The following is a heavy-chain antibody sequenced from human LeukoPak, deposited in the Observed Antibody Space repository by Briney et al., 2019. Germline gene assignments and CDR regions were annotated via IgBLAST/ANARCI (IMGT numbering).Heavy chain of an antibody. V-gene: IGHV1-46*01. J-gene: IGHJ4*02. CDR3: ASPRLWSSSWYGLDY. CDR1: GYTFTSYY. Sequence: GASVKVSCKASGYTFTSYYMHWVRQAPGQGLEWMGIINPSSGSTSYAQKFQGRVTITRDTSTSTVYMELSSLRSGDTAVYYCASPRLWSSSWYGLDYWGQGTLVTVSS. CDR2: INPSSGST. D-gene: IGHD6-13*01.